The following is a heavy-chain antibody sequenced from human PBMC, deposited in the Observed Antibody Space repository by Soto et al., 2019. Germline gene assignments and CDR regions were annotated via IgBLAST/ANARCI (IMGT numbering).Heavy chain of an antibody. V-gene: IGHV3-7*01. Sequence: GVLRLSCAASGFTFSSSWMAWVRQAPGKGLEWVALINPDGSVASYVGSVRGRFIISRDNAQNSLYLQMNSVSAEDTAMYYCSRDPGFGAIDYWGQGTLVTVSS. CDR2: INPDGSVA. CDR1: GFTFSSSW. CDR3: SRDPGFGAIDY. D-gene: IGHD3-10*01. J-gene: IGHJ4*02.